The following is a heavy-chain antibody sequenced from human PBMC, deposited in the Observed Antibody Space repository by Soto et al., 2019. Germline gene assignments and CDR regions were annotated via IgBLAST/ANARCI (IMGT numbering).Heavy chain of an antibody. CDR3: ARGGVGGYYGSGRLNWFDP. J-gene: IGHJ5*02. D-gene: IGHD3-10*01. Sequence: QVQLVQSGAEVKKPGSSVKVSCKASGGTFSSYAISWVRQAPGQGLEWMGGIIPIFGTANYAQKFQGRVTITADKSASTAYRVGRSLRFEDTAVYYWARGGVGGYYGSGRLNWFDPWGQGTLVTVSS. CDR2: IIPIFGTA. V-gene: IGHV1-69*06. CDR1: GGTFSSYA.